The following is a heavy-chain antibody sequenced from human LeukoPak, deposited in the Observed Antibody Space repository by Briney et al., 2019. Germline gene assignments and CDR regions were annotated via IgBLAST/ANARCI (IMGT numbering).Heavy chain of an antibody. CDR2: ISAYNGNT. J-gene: IGHJ5*02. D-gene: IGHD3-10*01. Sequence: ASVKVSCKASGYTFTSYGISRVRQAPAQGLEWMGWISAYNGNTNYAQKLQGRVTMPTDTSTRIAYMELRSLRSDDTAVYYCARNTVLWFGELWGAWFDPWGQGTLVTVSS. CDR3: ARNTVLWFGELWGAWFDP. V-gene: IGHV1-18*01. CDR1: GYTFTSYG.